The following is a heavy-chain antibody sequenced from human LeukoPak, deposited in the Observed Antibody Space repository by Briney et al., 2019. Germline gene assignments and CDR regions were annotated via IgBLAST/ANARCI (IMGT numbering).Heavy chain of an antibody. D-gene: IGHD3-9*01. CDR2: IYTSGST. V-gene: IGHV4-4*07. Sequence: PSETLSLTCTVSGGSISSYYWSWIRQPAGKGLEWIGRIYTSGSTNYNPSLKSRVTMSVDTSKNQFSLKLSSVTAADTAVYYCARGQPGPDVLRYFDWLAFDYWGQGTLVTVSS. CDR1: GGSISSYY. CDR3: ARGQPGPDVLRYFDWLAFDY. J-gene: IGHJ4*02.